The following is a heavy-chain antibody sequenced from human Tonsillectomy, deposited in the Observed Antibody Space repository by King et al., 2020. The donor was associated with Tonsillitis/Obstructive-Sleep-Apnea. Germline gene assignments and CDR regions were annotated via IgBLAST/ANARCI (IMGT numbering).Heavy chain of an antibody. CDR2: VNHSGST. CDR3: AREYFYHSSGYYDY. J-gene: IGHJ4*02. CDR1: GGSFSGYY. D-gene: IGHD3-22*01. Sequence: VQLQQWGAGLLKPSETLSLTCGVYGGSFSGYYCTWIRQPPGKGLEWIGEVNHSGSTNYNPSLKSRVTLSIDTSKNQFSLKLSSVTAADTAVYYCAREYFYHSSGYYDYWGQGTLVTVSS. V-gene: IGHV4-34*01.